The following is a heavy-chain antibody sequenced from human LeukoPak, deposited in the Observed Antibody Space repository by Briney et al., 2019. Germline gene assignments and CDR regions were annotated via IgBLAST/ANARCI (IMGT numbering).Heavy chain of an antibody. CDR2: IYYSGST. D-gene: IGHD3-10*01. V-gene: IGHV4-31*03. CDR3: ARNAPYGSGSH. Sequence: PSQTLSLTCTVSGDSISTGGYYWTWIRQHPGKGLEWIGYIYYSGSTDYNPSLRSRLNISIDTSKNQFSLKLTSVTAADTAVYYCARNAPYGSGSHWGQGTLVTVSS. CDR1: GDSISTGGYY. J-gene: IGHJ4*02.